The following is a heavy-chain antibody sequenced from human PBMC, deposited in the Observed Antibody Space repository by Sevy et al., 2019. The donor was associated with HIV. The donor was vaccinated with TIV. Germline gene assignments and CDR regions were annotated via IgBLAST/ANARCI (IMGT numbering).Heavy chain of an antibody. CDR3: ARPRANYVDHYFFYAMDV. V-gene: IGHV3-30-3*01. CDR1: GFAFSNYYA. Sequence: GGCLRLSCAASGFAFSNYYAMHWVRQAPGKGLEWVALISYDGSDKYYADSVKGRFTISRDNFKNTLCLQMNSLTTEDTAVYYCARPRANYVDHYFFYAMDVWGQGTTVTVSS. CDR2: ISYDGSDK. J-gene: IGHJ6*02. D-gene: IGHD4-17*01.